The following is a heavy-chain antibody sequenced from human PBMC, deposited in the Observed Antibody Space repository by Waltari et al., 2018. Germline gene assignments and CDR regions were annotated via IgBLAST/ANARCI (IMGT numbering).Heavy chain of an antibody. CDR2: SRSKANSYAT. V-gene: IGHV3-73*01. Sequence: EVQLVESGGGLVQPGGSLKLSCAASGFTFSGSAMHWVRQASGKGLEGVGRSRSKANSYATAYAASVKGRFTISRDDSKNTAYLQMNSLKTEDTAVYYCTSSTVTPAYWGQGTLVTVSS. J-gene: IGHJ4*02. CDR1: GFTFSGSA. D-gene: IGHD4-17*01. CDR3: TSSTVTPAY.